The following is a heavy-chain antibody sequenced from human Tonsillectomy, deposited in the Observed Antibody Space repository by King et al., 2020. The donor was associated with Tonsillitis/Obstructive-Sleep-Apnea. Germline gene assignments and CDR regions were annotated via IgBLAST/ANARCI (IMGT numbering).Heavy chain of an antibody. Sequence: QLVQSGAEVKKPGASVKVSCKASGYTFTSYGISWVRQAPGQGLEWMGWISAYNDNTNYAQKLQGRATMTTDTSTSTAYMELRSLRSDDAAVYYFARDKRVAARPDWFAPWGQGTLVTVSS. CDR2: ISAYNDNT. D-gene: IGHD6-6*01. CDR3: ARDKRVAARPDWFAP. J-gene: IGHJ5*02. V-gene: IGHV1-18*01. CDR1: GYTFTSYG.